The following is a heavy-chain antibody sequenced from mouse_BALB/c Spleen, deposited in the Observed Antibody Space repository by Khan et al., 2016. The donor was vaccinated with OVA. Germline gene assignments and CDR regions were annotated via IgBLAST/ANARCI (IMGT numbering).Heavy chain of an antibody. Sequence: EVELVESGGGFVKPGGSLKLSCAASGFTFSTYAMSWVRQTPEKRLEWVATISSDGDYTYYPDNVTGRFTISRDNAKNTLYLQMSSLRSEDTAMYYCARSPYGNFAYWGQGTLVTVSA. CDR3: ARSPYGNFAY. V-gene: IGHV5-9-3*01. D-gene: IGHD2-1*01. CDR2: ISSDGDYT. J-gene: IGHJ3*01. CDR1: GFTFSTYA.